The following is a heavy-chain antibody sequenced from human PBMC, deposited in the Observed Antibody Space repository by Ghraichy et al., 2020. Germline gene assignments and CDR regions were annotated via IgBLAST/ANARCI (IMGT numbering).Heavy chain of an antibody. CDR1: GGSISSYY. CDR2: IYYSGST. CDR3: ARAPVGWLNFDY. Sequence: SETLSLTCTGSGGSISSYYWSWIRQPPGKGLEWIGYIYYSGSTNYNPSLKSRVTISVDTSKNQFSLKLSSVTAADTAVYYCARAPVGWLNFDYWGQGTLVTASS. D-gene: IGHD5-24*01. J-gene: IGHJ4*02. V-gene: IGHV4-59*01.